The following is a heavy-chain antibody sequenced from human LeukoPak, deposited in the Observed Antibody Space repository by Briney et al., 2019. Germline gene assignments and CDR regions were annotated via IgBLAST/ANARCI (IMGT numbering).Heavy chain of an antibody. D-gene: IGHD3-22*01. CDR3: ARDLEPITMIENPSPHY. V-gene: IGHV1-18*01. J-gene: IGHJ4*02. CDR2: ISAYKGNT. Sequence: GATVKVSCKASGYTFTSYGISWVRQAPGQGLEWMGWISAYKGNTNYAQKLQGRVTMTTDTSTSTAYMELRSLRSDDTAVYYCARDLEPITMIENPSPHYWGQGTLVTVSS. CDR1: GYTFTSYG.